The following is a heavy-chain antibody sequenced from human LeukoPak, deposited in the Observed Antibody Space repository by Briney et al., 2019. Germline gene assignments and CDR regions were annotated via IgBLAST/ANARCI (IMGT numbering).Heavy chain of an antibody. Sequence: ASVKVSCKASGYTFTSYYMHWVRQAPGQGLEWMGIINPSGGSTSYAQKFQGRVTMTRDTSISTAYMELSRLRSDDTAVYYCARDQLLWFGEPLDYWGQGTLVTVSS. CDR3: ARDQLLWFGEPLDY. D-gene: IGHD3-10*01. V-gene: IGHV1-46*01. CDR1: GYTFTSYY. CDR2: INPSGGST. J-gene: IGHJ4*02.